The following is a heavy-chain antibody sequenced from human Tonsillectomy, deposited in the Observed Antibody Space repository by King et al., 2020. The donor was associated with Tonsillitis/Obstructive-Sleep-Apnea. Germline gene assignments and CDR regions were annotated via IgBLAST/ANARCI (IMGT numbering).Heavy chain of an antibody. CDR1: GFTFSDYS. CDR2: IGDYGRNK. J-gene: IGHJ4*02. V-gene: IGHV3-33*01. CDR3: ARDQALGYCSSTSCSQIDY. Sequence: VQLVESGGGVVQPGRSLRLSCAASGFTFSDYSIYWVRQAPGKGLEWVACIGDYGRNKNSADSVKGRFTISRENFKNTLYLQMNNLRAGDTAVYYCARDQALGYCSSTSCSQIDYWGQGTLVTVSS. D-gene: IGHD2-2*01.